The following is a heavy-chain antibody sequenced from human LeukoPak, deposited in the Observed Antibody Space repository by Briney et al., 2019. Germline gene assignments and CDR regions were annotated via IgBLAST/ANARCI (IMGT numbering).Heavy chain of an antibody. CDR2: IHRDGSST. J-gene: IGHJ4*02. CDR1: GFTFSSHW. V-gene: IGHV3-74*01. CDR3: ARARSSSWPFDY. D-gene: IGHD6-13*01. Sequence: PGGSLRLSCAASGFTFSSHWMHWVRQLPGKGLVWVSRIHRDGSSTNYADSVKGRFTISRDNAKNSLYLQMNSLRAEDTAVYYCARARSSSWPFDYWGQGTLVTVSS.